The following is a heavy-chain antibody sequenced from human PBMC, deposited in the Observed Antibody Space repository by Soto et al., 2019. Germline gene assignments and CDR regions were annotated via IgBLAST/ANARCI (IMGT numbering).Heavy chain of an antibody. CDR3: ASSSGWYGLTVHYYVMDF. D-gene: IGHD6-19*01. CDR2: IYYSGST. Sequence: PSETLSLTCTVSGGSISSYYWSWFRQPPGKELEWIGYIYYSGSTNYNPSLKSRVTISVDTSKNQFSLKLSSVTAADTAVYYCASSSGWYGLTVHYYVMDFWGQGTTVTVSS. CDR1: GGSISSYY. V-gene: IGHV4-59*08. J-gene: IGHJ6*02.